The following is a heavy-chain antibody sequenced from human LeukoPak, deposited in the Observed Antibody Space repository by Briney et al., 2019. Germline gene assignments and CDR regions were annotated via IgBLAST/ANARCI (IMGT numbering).Heavy chain of an antibody. Sequence: GGSLRLSCAASGFTFRDYTMNWVRQAPGKGLERVSAINKGGSYIKYADSVKGRFTVSRDNAKNSLFLQMNNLRVEDTAVYFRAREVLIVVEAGGNTIEYRGQGTRVTVFS. CDR1: GFTFRDYT. V-gene: IGHV3-21*01. CDR2: INKGGSYI. D-gene: IGHD2-2*01. CDR3: AREVLIVVEAGGNTIEY. J-gene: IGHJ4*01.